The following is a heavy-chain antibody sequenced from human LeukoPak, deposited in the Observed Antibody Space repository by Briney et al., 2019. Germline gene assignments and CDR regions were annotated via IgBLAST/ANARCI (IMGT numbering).Heavy chain of an antibody. J-gene: IGHJ6*02. CDR1: GYTFTSYG. CDR2: ISAYNGNT. Sequence: GESLKISCKASGYTFTSYGISWVRQAPGQGLEWMGWISAYNGNTNYAQKLQGRVTMITDTSTSTAYMELRSLRSDDTAVYYCAREAKIVVVPAATYYYYFGMDVWGQGTTVIVSS. CDR3: AREAKIVVVPAATYYYYFGMDV. V-gene: IGHV1-18*01. D-gene: IGHD2-2*01.